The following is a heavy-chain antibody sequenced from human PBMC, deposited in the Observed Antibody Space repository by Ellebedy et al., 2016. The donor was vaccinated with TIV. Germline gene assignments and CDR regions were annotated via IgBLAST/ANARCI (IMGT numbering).Heavy chain of an antibody. CDR1: GFTVSSNY. J-gene: IGHJ4*02. CDR2: IYSGGST. D-gene: IGHD3-22*01. Sequence: GGSLRLSCAASGFTVSSNYMSWVRQAPGKGLEWVSVIYSGGSTYYADSVKGRFTISRDNSKNTLYLQMNSLRAEDTAVYYCAREGGYYYDSSGYIDYWGQGTLGTVSS. CDR3: AREGGYYYDSSGYIDY. V-gene: IGHV3-53*01.